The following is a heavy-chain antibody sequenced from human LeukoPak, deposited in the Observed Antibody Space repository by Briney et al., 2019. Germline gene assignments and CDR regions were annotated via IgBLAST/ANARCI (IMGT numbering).Heavy chain of an antibody. J-gene: IGHJ3*02. D-gene: IGHD3-10*01. Sequence: GGSLRLSCAASGFTFSSYGMHWVRQAPGKGLEWVAVISYDGSNKYYADSVKGRFTISRDNAKNTLYLQMNSLRAEDTAMYYCARVSGSRNYYFGAFDIWGQGTTVTVSS. CDR1: GFTFSSYG. V-gene: IGHV3-30*03. CDR2: ISYDGSNK. CDR3: ARVSGSRNYYFGAFDI.